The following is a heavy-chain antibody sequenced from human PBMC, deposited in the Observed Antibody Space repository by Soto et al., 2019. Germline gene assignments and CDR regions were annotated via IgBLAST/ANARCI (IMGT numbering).Heavy chain of an antibody. V-gene: IGHV3-30*18. CDR1: GFTFSGYG. CDR2: VSYDGNAK. Sequence: QAQLVESGGGVVQPGMSLRLSCAASGFTFSGYGMHWLRQAPGKGLEWAAVVSYDGNAKYYADSVEGRFTISRDNSKNTLYLHMNSLRTDDTAVYYCAKEGGWNNWYFDLWGRGTVVTVSS. D-gene: IGHD6-19*01. J-gene: IGHJ2*01. CDR3: AKEGGWNNWYFDL.